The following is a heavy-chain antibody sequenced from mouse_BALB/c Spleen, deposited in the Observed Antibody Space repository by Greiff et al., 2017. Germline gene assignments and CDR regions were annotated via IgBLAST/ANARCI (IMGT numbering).Heavy chain of an antibody. J-gene: IGHJ4*01. D-gene: IGHD3-3*01. CDR1: GFTFSSFG. CDR2: ISSGSSTI. Sequence: EVQRVESGGGLVQPGGSRKLSCAASGFTFSSFGMHWVRQAPEKGLEWVAYISSGSSTIYYADTVKGRFTISRDNPKNTLFLQMTSLRSEDTAMYYCARSRGLLKAMDYWGQGTSVTVSS. CDR3: ARSRGLLKAMDY. V-gene: IGHV5-17*02.